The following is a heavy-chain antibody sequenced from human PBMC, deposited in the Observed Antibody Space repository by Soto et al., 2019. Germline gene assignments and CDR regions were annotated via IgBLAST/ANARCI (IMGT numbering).Heavy chain of an antibody. D-gene: IGHD3-22*01. J-gene: IGHJ4*02. CDR3: ARSNYYDSSGYYH. V-gene: IGHV4-34*01. CDR2: INHSGST. Sequence: SETLSLTCAVYGGPFSCYYWSWIRQPPGKGLEWIWEINHSGSTNDNPAIKSRVTISVDTSKNQFSLKLSSVTAADTAVYSCARSNYYDSSGYYHGGQGTLVPVSS. CDR1: GGPFSCYY.